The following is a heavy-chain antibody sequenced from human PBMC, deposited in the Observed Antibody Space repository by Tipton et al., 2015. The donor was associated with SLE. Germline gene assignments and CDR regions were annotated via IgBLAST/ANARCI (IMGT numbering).Heavy chain of an antibody. Sequence: QVQLVQSGAEVKKPGAPVKVSCKVSGYSLSQLSIQWVRQAPGKGPEWMGGFDPEAGKIIYAQKFQGRVTMTEDTSADTAYLDLSSHLSDDTAVYYCATRNAEVVAFDYWGQGTLVTVSS. CDR2: FDPEAGKI. J-gene: IGHJ4*02. V-gene: IGHV1-24*01. D-gene: IGHD2-15*01. CDR1: GYSLSQLS. CDR3: ATRNAEVVAFDY.